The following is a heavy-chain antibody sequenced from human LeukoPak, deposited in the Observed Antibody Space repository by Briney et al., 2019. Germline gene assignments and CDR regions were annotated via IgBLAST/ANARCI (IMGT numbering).Heavy chain of an antibody. CDR1: GYTFTSYD. Sequence: ASVRVSCKASGYTFTSYDINWVRQATGQGLEWMGWMNPNSGNTGYAQKFQGRVTMTRNTSISTAYMELSSLRSEDTAVYYCARGRGGRRHYYFDYWGQGTLVTVSS. J-gene: IGHJ4*02. D-gene: IGHD1-26*01. V-gene: IGHV1-8*01. CDR3: ARGRGGRRHYYFDY. CDR2: MNPNSGNT.